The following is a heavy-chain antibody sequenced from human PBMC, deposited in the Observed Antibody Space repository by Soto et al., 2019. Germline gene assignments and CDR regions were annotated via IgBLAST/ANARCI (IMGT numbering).Heavy chain of an antibody. CDR2: IIPIFGTA. CDR1: GGTFNNCA. CDR3: AGRCDSTSCLAHFDY. V-gene: IGHV1-69*06. Sequence: RASVKVSCKASGGTFNNCAINWVRQAPGQGLEWMGGIIPIFGTANYAQKFQGRVTITADKSTSTAYMELNSLRSEDTAVYYCAGRCDSTSCLAHFDYWGQGTLVTV. J-gene: IGHJ4*02. D-gene: IGHD2-2*01.